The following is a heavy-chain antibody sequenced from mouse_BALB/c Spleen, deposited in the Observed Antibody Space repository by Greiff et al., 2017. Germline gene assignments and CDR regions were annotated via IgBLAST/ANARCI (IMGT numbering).Heavy chain of an antibody. CDR1: GYTFTSYW. V-gene: IGHV1S127*01. Sequence: VKLMESGPELVRPGASVKMSCKASGYTFTSYWMHWVKQRPGQGLEWIGMIDPSNSETRLNQKFKDKATLNVDKSSNTAYMQLSSLTSEDSAVYYCARDDYYGNYWYFDVWGAGTTVTVSS. CDR3: ARDDYYGNYWYFDV. J-gene: IGHJ1*01. CDR2: IDPSNSET. D-gene: IGHD2-1*01.